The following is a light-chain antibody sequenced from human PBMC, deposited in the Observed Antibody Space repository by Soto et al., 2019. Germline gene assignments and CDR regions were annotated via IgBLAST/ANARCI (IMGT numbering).Light chain of an antibody. CDR2: SNN. J-gene: IGLJ2*01. CDR3: AAWDDSLKGV. V-gene: IGLV1-44*01. Sequence: QSVLTQPPSASGTPGQRVTISCSGSSSNIGSNTVNWYQQLPGTAPKLLIYSNNQRPSGVPDRFSGSKSGTSASLAISGLQSEDEADYYCAAWDDSLKGVFGGGTKVTGL. CDR1: SSNIGSNT.